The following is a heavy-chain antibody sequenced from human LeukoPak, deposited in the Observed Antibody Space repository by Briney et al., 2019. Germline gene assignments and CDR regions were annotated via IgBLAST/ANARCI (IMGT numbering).Heavy chain of an antibody. J-gene: IGHJ4*02. Sequence: GGSLRLSCAASGFTFSSYSMNLVRQAPGKGLEWVSSISSSSSYIYYADSVKGRFTISRDNAKNSLYLQMNSLRAEDTAVYYCAGRYCTNGVCPYYFDYWGQGTLVTVSS. CDR2: ISSSSSYI. D-gene: IGHD2-8*01. V-gene: IGHV3-21*01. CDR3: AGRYCTNGVCPYYFDY. CDR1: GFTFSSYS.